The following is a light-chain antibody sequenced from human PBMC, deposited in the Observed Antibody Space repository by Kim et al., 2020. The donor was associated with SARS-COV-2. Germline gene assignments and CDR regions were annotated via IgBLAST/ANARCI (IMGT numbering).Light chain of an antibody. V-gene: IGKV3-20*01. J-gene: IGKJ2*02. CDR2: GAS. Sequence: ENVLTQSPGTLSLSPGERATLSCRASQSVSSSYLAWYQQKPGQAPRLLIYGASSRATGIPDRFSGSGSGTDFTLTISRLEPEDFAVYYCQQYGSSPPCTFGQGTKLEI. CDR3: QQYGSSPPCT. CDR1: QSVSSSY.